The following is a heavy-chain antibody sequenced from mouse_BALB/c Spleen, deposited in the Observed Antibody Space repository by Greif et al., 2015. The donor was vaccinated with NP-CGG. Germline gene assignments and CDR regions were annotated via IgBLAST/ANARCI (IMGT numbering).Heavy chain of an antibody. V-gene: IGHV1-69*02. Sequence: QVQLQQSGAELVRPGASVKLPCKASGYTFTSYWINWVKQRPGQGLEWIGNIYPSDSYTNYNQKFKDKATLTVDKSSSTAYMQLSSPTSEDSAVYYCTRSYGPGFAYWGQGTLVTVSA. D-gene: IGHD1-1*02. CDR1: GYTFTSYW. J-gene: IGHJ3*01. CDR2: IYPSDSYT. CDR3: TRSYGPGFAY.